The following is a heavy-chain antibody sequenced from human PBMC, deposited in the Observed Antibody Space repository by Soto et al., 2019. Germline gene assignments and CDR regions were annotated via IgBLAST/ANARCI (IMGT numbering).Heavy chain of an antibody. Sequence: QITLKEAGPTLVKPAETLTLTCTFSGFSITTTRMGVGWTRQPPGKALEWLAIIYWDGESRYNPLLRRRLTLTEDTSKNQVVLTMTNMDPKDTATYYCANRDSTGTTTYSDSWGQGIPVTVAS. CDR1: GFSITTTRMG. CDR2: IYWDGES. J-gene: IGHJ4*02. D-gene: IGHD1-1*01. CDR3: ANRDSTGTTTYSDS. V-gene: IGHV2-5*02.